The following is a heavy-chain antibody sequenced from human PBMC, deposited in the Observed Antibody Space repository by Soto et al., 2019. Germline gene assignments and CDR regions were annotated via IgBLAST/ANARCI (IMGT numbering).Heavy chain of an antibody. Sequence: EVQLVESGGGLVQPGRSLRLSCAASGFTFDDYAMHWVRQAPGKGLEWVSGISWNSGSIGYADSVKGRFTISRDNAKNSLYLPMNSLRAEDTALYYCAKGGSGWYGLIDYWGQGTLVTVSS. CDR2: ISWNSGSI. V-gene: IGHV3-9*01. CDR3: AKGGSGWYGLIDY. CDR1: GFTFDDYA. D-gene: IGHD6-19*01. J-gene: IGHJ4*02.